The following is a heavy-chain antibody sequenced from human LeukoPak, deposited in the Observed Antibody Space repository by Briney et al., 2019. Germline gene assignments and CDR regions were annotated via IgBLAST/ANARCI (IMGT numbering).Heavy chain of an antibody. CDR3: ARPEETKGKFEY. D-gene: IGHD1-14*01. V-gene: IGHV1-18*01. CDR2: ISAYDGDT. CDR1: GYTFTNYG. J-gene: IGHJ4*02. Sequence: ASVKVSCKTFGYTFTNYGISRVRQAPGQGLEWIGYISAYDGDTNYAQKFRGRVTMTTDRSTTTAYMLLGSLRSDDTAVYYCARPEETKGKFEYWGQGTLVTVSA.